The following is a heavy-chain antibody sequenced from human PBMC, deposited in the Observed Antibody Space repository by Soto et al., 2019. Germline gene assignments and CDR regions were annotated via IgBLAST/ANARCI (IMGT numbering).Heavy chain of an antibody. CDR3: ARGLDIAAAGTEWFDP. CDR1: GGSFSGYY. CDR2: INHSGST. J-gene: IGHJ5*02. D-gene: IGHD6-13*01. V-gene: IGHV4-34*01. Sequence: QVQLQQWGAGLLKPSETLSLTCAVYGGSFSGYYWSWIRQPPGKGLEWIGEINHSGSTNYNPSLKSRVTISLDTSKNQFSLKLSTVTAADTAVYYCARGLDIAAAGTEWFDPWGQGTLVTVSS.